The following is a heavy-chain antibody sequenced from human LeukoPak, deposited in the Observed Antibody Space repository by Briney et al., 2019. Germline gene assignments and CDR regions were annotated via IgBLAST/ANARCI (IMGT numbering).Heavy chain of an antibody. CDR3: ATEAYYHFDY. CDR2: IQQVGSEK. CDR1: GFTFSNSW. Sequence: PGGSLRLSCAASGFTFSNSWVSWVRQAPGKGLEWVAHIQQVGSEKYYVDSVKGRFTISRDNAKNSLYLQMNSLRAEDTAVYYCATEAYYHFDYWGQGTQVTVSS. V-gene: IGHV3-7*01. D-gene: IGHD3-10*01. J-gene: IGHJ4*02.